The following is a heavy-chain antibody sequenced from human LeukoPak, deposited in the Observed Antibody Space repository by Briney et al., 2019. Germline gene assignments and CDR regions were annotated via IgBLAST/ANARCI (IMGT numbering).Heavy chain of an antibody. Sequence: PLASVKVSCKASGYIFTSYGNGYLLQASGQGPVVMGWISAYNGNTNYAQKLQGRVTMTRNTSISTAYMELSSLRSEDTAVYYCARLFRGAAGTDYWGQGTLVTVSS. D-gene: IGHD6-13*01. CDR2: ISAYNGNT. V-gene: IGHV1-18*01. CDR1: GYIFTSYG. J-gene: IGHJ4*02. CDR3: ARLFRGAAGTDY.